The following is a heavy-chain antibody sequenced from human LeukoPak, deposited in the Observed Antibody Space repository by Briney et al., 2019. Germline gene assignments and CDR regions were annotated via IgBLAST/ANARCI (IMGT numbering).Heavy chain of an antibody. CDR1: GGSISSYY. V-gene: IGHV4-4*09. Sequence: KPSETLSLTCTVSGGSISSYYWSWIRQPPGKGLEWIGYIYTSGSTNYNPSLKSRVTISVDTSKNQFSLKLSSVTAADTAVYYCASGIVVVPASLDYWGQGTLVTVSS. CDR2: IYTSGST. CDR3: ASGIVVVPASLDY. J-gene: IGHJ4*02. D-gene: IGHD2-2*01.